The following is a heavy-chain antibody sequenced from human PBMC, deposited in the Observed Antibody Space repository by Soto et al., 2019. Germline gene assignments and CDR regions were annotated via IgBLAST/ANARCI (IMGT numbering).Heavy chain of an antibody. CDR3: KRDGS. CDR2: ISDSGSTI. V-gene: IGHV3-48*01. D-gene: IGHD5-12*01. Sequence: PGGSLRLSCAASGFPFSSYAMNWVRQTPDKGLEWLSYISDSGSTIHYADSVKGRFTISRDNAKNSLYLQMNSLRADDTAVYYCKRDGSWGQGTLVNVSS. CDR1: GFPFSSYA. J-gene: IGHJ5*02.